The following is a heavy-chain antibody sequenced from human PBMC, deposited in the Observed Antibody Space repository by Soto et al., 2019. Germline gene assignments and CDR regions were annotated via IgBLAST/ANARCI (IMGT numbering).Heavy chain of an antibody. D-gene: IGHD2-2*01. V-gene: IGHV1-18*04. CDR1: GYTFTSYG. CDR2: ISAYNGNT. Sequence: ASVKVSCKASGYTFTSYGISWVRQAPGQGLEWMGWISAYNGNTNYAQELQGRVTMTTDTSTSTAYMELRSLRSDDTAVYYCARNGVRDIVVVPGDHYYYYYGMDVWGQGTTVTAP. J-gene: IGHJ6*02. CDR3: ARNGVRDIVVVPGDHYYYYYGMDV.